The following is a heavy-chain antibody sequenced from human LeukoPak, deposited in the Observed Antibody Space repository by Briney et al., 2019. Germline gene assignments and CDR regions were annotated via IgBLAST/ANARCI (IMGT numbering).Heavy chain of an antibody. V-gene: IGHV4-4*09. CDR3: ARRQTFFDY. CDR1: GGSISSYF. J-gene: IGHJ4*02. Sequence: PSQTLFLTCTVSGGSISSYFWSWIRQPPGKGLEWIGYIYTDGSTTYNPSLKSRVTISLDTSKKQFSLKLTSVTAPDTAVYYCARRQTFFDYWGQGTLVTVSS. CDR2: IYTDGST.